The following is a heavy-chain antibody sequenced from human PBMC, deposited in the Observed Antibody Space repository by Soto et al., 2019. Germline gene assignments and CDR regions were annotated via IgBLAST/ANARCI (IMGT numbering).Heavy chain of an antibody. CDR1: GYTFTSYA. CDR3: AREPSRGNRGVIAFDI. Sequence: ASVKVSCKASGYTFTSYAMHWVRQAPGQRLEWMGWINAGNGNTKYSQKFQGRVTITRDTSASTAYMELSSLRSEDTAVYYCAREPSRGNRGVIAFDIWGQGTMVNVSS. CDR2: INAGNGNT. D-gene: IGHD3-10*01. V-gene: IGHV1-3*01. J-gene: IGHJ3*02.